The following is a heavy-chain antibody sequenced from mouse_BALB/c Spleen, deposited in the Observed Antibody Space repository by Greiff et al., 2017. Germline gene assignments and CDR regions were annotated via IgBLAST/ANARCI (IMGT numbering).Heavy chain of an antibody. D-gene: IGHD1-2*01. CDR1: GFDFSRYW. Sequence: EVKVEESGGGLVQPGGSLKLSCAASGFDFSRYWMSWVRQAPGKGLEWIGEINPDSSTINYTPSLKDKFIISRDNAKNTLYLQMSKVRSEDTALYYCASTLLRLRFAYWGQGTLVTVSA. V-gene: IGHV4-1*02. CDR3: ASTLLRLRFAY. J-gene: IGHJ3*01. CDR2: INPDSSTI.